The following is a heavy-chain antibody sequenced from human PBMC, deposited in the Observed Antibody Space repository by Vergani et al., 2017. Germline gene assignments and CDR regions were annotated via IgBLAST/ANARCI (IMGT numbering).Heavy chain of an antibody. CDR2: IYYSGST. Sequence: QVQLQESGPGLVKPSETLSLTCTVSGGSISSYYWSWIRQPPGKGLGWIGYIYYSGSTNYNPSLKGRVTISVDTSKNQFSLKLSSVTAADTAVYYCARVPYSSASRDHYYYMDVWGKGTTVTVSS. J-gene: IGHJ6*03. CDR1: GGSISSYY. V-gene: IGHV4-59*01. D-gene: IGHD6-6*01. CDR3: ARVPYSSASRDHYYYMDV.